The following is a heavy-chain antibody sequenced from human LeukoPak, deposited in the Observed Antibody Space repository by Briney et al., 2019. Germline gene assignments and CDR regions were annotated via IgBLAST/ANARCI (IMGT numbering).Heavy chain of an antibody. CDR2: INHSGST. D-gene: IGHD1-7*01. Sequence: SETLSLTCAVYGGSFSGYYWSWIRQPPGKGLEWIGEINHSGSTNYNPSLKSRVTISVDTSKNQFSLKLSSVTAADTAVYYCARIRRNYPKASPHWYFDFWGRGTLVTVSS. J-gene: IGHJ2*01. V-gene: IGHV4-34*01. CDR3: ARIRRNYPKASPHWYFDF. CDR1: GGSFSGYY.